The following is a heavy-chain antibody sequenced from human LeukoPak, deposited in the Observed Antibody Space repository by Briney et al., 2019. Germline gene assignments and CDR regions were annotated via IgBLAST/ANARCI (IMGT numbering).Heavy chain of an antibody. Sequence: SETLSLTCAVYGGSFSGYYWSWIRQPPGKGLEWIGEINHSGSTNYNPSLKSRVTISVDTSKNQFSLKLSSVTAADTAMYYCTGPGESGYWGQGTLVTVSS. V-gene: IGHV4-34*01. D-gene: IGHD3-10*01. J-gene: IGHJ4*02. CDR1: GGSFSGYY. CDR2: INHSGST. CDR3: TGPGESGY.